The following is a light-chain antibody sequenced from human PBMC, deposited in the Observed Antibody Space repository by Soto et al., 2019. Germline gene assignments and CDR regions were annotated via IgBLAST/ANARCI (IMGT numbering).Light chain of an antibody. CDR3: QQYNSYPYT. J-gene: IGKJ2*01. V-gene: IGKV1-5*01. CDR1: QSISSW. Sequence: DIQMTQSPSTLSASVGDRVTITCRASQSISSWLAWNQQKPGKAPKLLIYDASSLESGVPSRFSGSVSGTEFTLTISSLQPDDFATYYCQQYNSYPYTFGQGTKLEIK. CDR2: DAS.